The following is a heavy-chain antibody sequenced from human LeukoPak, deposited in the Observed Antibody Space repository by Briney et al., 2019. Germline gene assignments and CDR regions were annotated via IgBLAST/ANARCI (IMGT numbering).Heavy chain of an antibody. CDR2: VSHTGTT. Sequence: SETLSLTCAVSGASITIPDYYWGWIRLPPGKGLEWIGTVSHTGTTYYNPSLQSRVTISVDKSRNQFSLKLSSVTAADTAVYYCARTSRFDPWGQGTLVTVSS. J-gene: IGHJ5*02. CDR3: ARTSRFDP. CDR1: GASITIPDYY. V-gene: IGHV4-39*01.